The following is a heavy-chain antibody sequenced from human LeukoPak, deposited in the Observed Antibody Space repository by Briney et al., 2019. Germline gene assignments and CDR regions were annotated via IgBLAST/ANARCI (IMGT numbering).Heavy chain of an antibody. CDR1: GGSISSGDYY. Sequence: TSETLSLTCTVSGGSISSGDYYWSWIRQPPWKGLEWIGSIYYSGSTYYNPSLKSRVTISVDTSKNQFSLKLSSVTAADTALYYCAVCRYYDFWSGPPSHFDYWGQGTLVTVSS. CDR2: IYYSGST. CDR3: AVCRYYDFWSGPPSHFDY. D-gene: IGHD3-3*01. J-gene: IGHJ4*02. V-gene: IGHV4-30-4*08.